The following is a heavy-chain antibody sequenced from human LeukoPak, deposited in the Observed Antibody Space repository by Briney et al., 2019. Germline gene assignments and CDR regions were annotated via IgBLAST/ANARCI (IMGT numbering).Heavy chain of an antibody. D-gene: IGHD3-16*02. CDR3: ARKYRQAFDI. CDR2: IIPIFGTA. J-gene: IGHJ3*02. CDR1: GGTFSSYA. V-gene: IGHV1-69*06. Sequence: GASVTVSCKASGGTFSSYAISWVRQAPGQGLEWMGGIIPIFGTANYAQKFQGRVTITADKSTSTAYMELSSLRSEDTAVYYCARKYRQAFDIWGQGTMVTVSS.